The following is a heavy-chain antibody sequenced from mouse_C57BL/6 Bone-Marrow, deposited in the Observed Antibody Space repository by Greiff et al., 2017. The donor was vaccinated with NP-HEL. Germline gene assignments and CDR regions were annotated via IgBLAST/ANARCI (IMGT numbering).Heavy chain of an antibody. J-gene: IGHJ4*01. D-gene: IGHD2-2*01. CDR2: IRSKSNNYAT. V-gene: IGHV10-1*01. CDR3: AQGYDDAMDY. CDR1: GFSFNTYA. Sequence: EVKVVESGGGLVQPKGSLKLSCAASGFSFNTYAMNWVRQAPGKGLEWVARIRSKSNNYATYYADSVKDRFTISRDDSESMLYLQMNNLKTEDTAMYYCAQGYDDAMDYWGQGTSVTVSS.